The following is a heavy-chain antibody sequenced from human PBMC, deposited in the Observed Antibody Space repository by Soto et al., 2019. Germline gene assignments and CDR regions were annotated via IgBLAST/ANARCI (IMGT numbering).Heavy chain of an antibody. CDR3: AKSLVGATTWFDP. CDR2: ISYDGSNK. V-gene: IGHV3-30*18. J-gene: IGHJ5*02. D-gene: IGHD1-26*01. Sequence: PGGSLRLSCAASGFTFSSYGMHWVRQAPGKGLEWVAVISYDGSNKYYADSVKGRFTISRDNSKNTLYLQMNSLRAEDTAVYYCAKSLVGATTWFDPGAREPWSPSPQ. CDR1: GFTFSSYG.